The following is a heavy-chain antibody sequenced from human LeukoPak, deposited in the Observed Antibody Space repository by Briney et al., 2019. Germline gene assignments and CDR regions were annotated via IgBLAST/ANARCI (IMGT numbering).Heavy chain of an antibody. Sequence: GGSLRLSCVASGFTFAAHALTWVRQAPGKGLEWVSGISGGGSSTYYADSVKGRFTISRDNSKNTLYLQMNSLRAEDTAVYYCAKDLGFGVVTLTYFDYWGQGTLVTVSS. CDR3: AKDLGFGVVTLTYFDY. CDR1: GFTFAAHA. V-gene: IGHV3-23*01. D-gene: IGHD3-3*01. CDR2: ISGGGSST. J-gene: IGHJ4*02.